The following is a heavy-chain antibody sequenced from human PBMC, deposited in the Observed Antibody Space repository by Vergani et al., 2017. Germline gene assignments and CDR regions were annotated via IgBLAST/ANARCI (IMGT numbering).Heavy chain of an antibody. CDR1: GGTFSSYT. J-gene: IGHJ2*01. Sequence: QVQLVQSGAEVKKPGSSVKVSCKASGGTFSSYTISWVRQAPGQGLEWMGRIIPILGIANYAQKFQGRVTITADKSTSTAYMELRSLRSDDTAVYYCARDFGEVTIGGVIVNWYFDLWGRGTLVTVSS. CDR3: ARDFGEVTIGGVIVNWYFDL. CDR2: IIPILGIA. V-gene: IGHV1-69*08. D-gene: IGHD3-16*02.